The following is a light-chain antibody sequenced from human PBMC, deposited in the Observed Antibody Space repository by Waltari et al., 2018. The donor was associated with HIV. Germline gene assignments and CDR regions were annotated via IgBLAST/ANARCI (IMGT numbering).Light chain of an antibody. J-gene: IGLJ2*01. V-gene: IGLV3-1*01. Sequence: ELSQPDSLSVSEGQRVSIPCPGAAGRDGSPCCYQRKTGQSPQLPTNERNRRPSGVPDGFSASMSGHTTTLFISATQSVDEADYFCQVWDDEFLRFGGGTRLTVL. CDR3: QVWDDEFLR. CDR2: ERN. CDR1: AGRDGS.